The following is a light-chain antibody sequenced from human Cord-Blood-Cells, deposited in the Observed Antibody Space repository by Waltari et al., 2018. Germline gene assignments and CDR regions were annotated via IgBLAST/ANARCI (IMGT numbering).Light chain of an antibody. CDR2: DAS. CDR1: QDISNY. Sequence: QSPSSLSASVGDRVTITCQASQDISNYLNWYQQKPGKAPKLLIYDASNLETGVPSRFSGSGSGTDFTFTISSLQPEDIATYYCQQYDNLPMYTFGQGTKLEIK. V-gene: IGKV1-33*01. J-gene: IGKJ2*01. CDR3: QQYDNLPMYT.